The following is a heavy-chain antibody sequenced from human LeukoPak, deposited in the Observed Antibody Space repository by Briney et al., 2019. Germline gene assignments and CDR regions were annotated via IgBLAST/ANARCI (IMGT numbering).Heavy chain of an antibody. CDR3: ARVYTVMGATTVDHYHYYMDV. CDR1: GGSIRSGSYY. Sequence: SETLSLTCTVSGGSIRSGSYYWSWIRQPAGKGLAWIGHIYTRGTTNYNPSVKSRVTVSLDTSKNQISLKLSSVTAADTAIYYCARVYTVMGATTVDHYHYYMDVWGKGTTVTVSS. CDR2: IYTRGTT. J-gene: IGHJ6*03. D-gene: IGHD5-18*01. V-gene: IGHV4-61*09.